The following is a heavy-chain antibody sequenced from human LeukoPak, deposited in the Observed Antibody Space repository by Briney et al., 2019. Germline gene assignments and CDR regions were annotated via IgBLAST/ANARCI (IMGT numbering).Heavy chain of an antibody. D-gene: IGHD1/OR15-1a*01. V-gene: IGHV3-23*01. CDR1: GFTFSSYA. Sequence: PGGSLRLSCAASGFTFSSYAMSWVRQAPGKGLEWVSAVSGSGGSTCYADSVKGRFTISRDNSKNTLYPQMSSLRADDTAVYYCAKSPRGTENNYYYYYYMDVWGKGTTVTVSS. J-gene: IGHJ6*03. CDR3: AKSPRGTENNYYYYYYMDV. CDR2: VSGSGGST.